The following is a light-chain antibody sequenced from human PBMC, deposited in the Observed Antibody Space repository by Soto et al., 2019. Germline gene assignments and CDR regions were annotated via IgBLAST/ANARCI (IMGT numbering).Light chain of an antibody. CDR3: QQYNNWSGT. V-gene: IGKV3-15*01. Sequence: EIVMTLSPATLSVSPGERATLSCRASQSVSSNLAWYQQKPGQAPRLLIYGASTRATGIPARFSGSGSGTEFTLTISSLQSEDFAVYYCQQYNNWSGTFGQGTKVDIK. CDR2: GAS. CDR1: QSVSSN. J-gene: IGKJ1*01.